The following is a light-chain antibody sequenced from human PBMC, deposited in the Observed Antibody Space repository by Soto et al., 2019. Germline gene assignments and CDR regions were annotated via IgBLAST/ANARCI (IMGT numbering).Light chain of an antibody. CDR1: SAIKNH. Sequence: DIQMTQSPSSLFALLGNGLPITCKSSSAIKNHLTWYQQKPGKAPNLLIYTASNLETGVPSRFSGSGSGTDFTFTISSLQPEDIATYYCQQYDNLPPFTFGQGTRLEIK. CDR2: TAS. J-gene: IGKJ5*01. CDR3: QQYDNLPPFT. V-gene: IGKV1-33*01.